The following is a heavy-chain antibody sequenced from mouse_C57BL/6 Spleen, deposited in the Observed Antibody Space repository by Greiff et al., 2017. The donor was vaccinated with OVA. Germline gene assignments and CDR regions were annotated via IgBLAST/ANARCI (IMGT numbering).Heavy chain of an antibody. J-gene: IGHJ3*01. CDR1: GYTFTSYW. CDR2: IDPSDSYT. Sequence: QVQLKQPGAELVMPGASVKLSCKASGYTFTSYWMHWVKQRPGQGLEWIGEIDPSDSYTNYNQKFKGKSTLTVDKSSSTAYMQLSSLTSEDSAVYYCARGYYGSSYEFAYWGQGTLVTVSA. CDR3: ARGYYGSSYEFAY. V-gene: IGHV1-69*01. D-gene: IGHD1-1*01.